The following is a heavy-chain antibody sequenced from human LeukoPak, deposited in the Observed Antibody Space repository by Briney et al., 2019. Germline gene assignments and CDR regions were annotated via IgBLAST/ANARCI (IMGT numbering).Heavy chain of an antibody. J-gene: IGHJ4*02. CDR3: ARWSYGGVDY. Sequence: GGSLRLSCAASGFTVSSNYMTWVRQAPGKGLEWVSLIYSGGSTNYADPVKGRFTISRDNSKNTLYLQMNSLRAEDTAVYYCARWSYGGVDYWGQGTLVTVSS. V-gene: IGHV3-53*01. D-gene: IGHD4/OR15-4a*01. CDR1: GFTVSSNY. CDR2: IYSGGST.